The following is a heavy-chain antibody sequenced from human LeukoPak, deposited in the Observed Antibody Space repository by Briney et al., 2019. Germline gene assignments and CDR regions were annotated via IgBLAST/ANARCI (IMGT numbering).Heavy chain of an antibody. CDR1: GGSISSSSYY. D-gene: IGHD3-3*01. Sequence: SETLSLTCTVSGGSISSSSYYWGWIRQPPGKGLEWIGRIYYSRSTYYNPSLKSRVPISVDTSKNQFSLKLSSVTAADTAVYYCARQSNDFWSGYYKYYFDYWGQGTLVTVSS. CDR2: IYYSRST. J-gene: IGHJ4*02. V-gene: IGHV4-39*01. CDR3: ARQSNDFWSGYYKYYFDY.